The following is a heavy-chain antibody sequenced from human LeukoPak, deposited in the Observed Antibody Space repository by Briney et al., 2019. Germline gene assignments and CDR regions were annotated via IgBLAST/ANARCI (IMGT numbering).Heavy chain of an antibody. J-gene: IGHJ4*02. V-gene: IGHV3-21*01. CDR1: GFAFNSYI. CDR2: ISSSSSYI. D-gene: IGHD6-6*01. Sequence: PGGSLRLSCAASGFAFNSYIMSWVRQAPGKGLEWVSSISSSSSYIYYADSVKGRFTISRDNAKNSLYLQMNSLRAEDTAVYYCASFYSSSSPYYFDYWGQGTLVTVSS. CDR3: ASFYSSSSPYYFDY.